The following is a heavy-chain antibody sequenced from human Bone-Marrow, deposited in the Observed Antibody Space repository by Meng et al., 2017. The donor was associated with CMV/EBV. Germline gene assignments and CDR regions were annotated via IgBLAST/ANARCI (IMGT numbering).Heavy chain of an antibody. V-gene: IGHV2-5*01. J-gene: IGHJ5*02. D-gene: IGHD3-3*01. CDR3: AHLYDFWSGYSKFDP. CDR1: GFSLSTSGVG. CDR2: IYWNDDK. Sequence: SGPTLVKPTQTLTLTCTFSGFSLSTSGVGVGWIRQPPGKALEWLALIYWNDDKRYSPSLKSRLTITKDTSKNQVVLTMTNMDPVDTATYCCAHLYDFWSGYSKFDPWGQGTLVTVSS.